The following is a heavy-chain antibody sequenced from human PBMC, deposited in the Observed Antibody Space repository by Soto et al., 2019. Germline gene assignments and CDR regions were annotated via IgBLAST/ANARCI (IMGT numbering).Heavy chain of an antibody. CDR2: TYYRSKWYN. CDR3: ARQETYYYDSSGHLDV. Sequence: SQTLSLTCAISGDSVSSNSAAWNWIRQSPSRGLEWLGRTYYRSKWYNDYAVSVKSGITINPDTSKNQFSLQLNSVTPEDTAVYYCARQETYYYDSSGHLDVWGQGTTVTVSS. CDR1: GDSVSSNSAA. J-gene: IGHJ6*02. V-gene: IGHV6-1*01. D-gene: IGHD3-22*01.